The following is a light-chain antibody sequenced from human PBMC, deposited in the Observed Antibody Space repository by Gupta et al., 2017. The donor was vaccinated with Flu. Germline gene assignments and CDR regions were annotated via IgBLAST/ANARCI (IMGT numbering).Light chain of an antibody. CDR2: AAS. J-gene: IGKJ1*01. V-gene: IGKV1-17*01. CDR1: QGIRHD. Sequence: DIQLTQSPSSLSASVGDRVTITCRASQGIRHDLGWVQQKPGKAPRRLIYAASSLQSGVPSKCSGGGSGTECNLTISSLQPEDVATDYCRTHSRNPVTFGQGTKVEIK. CDR3: RTHSRNPVT.